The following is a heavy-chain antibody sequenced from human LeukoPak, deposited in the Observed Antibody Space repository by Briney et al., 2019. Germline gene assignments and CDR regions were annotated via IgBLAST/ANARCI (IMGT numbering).Heavy chain of an antibody. D-gene: IGHD1-1*01. CDR3: ASSNWNHESWFDP. V-gene: IGHV4-59*01. J-gene: IGHJ5*02. Sequence: SETLSLTCTVSGGSISSYYWSGIRQPPGKGLEWIGYTYYSGSTNYNPSLKSRVTISVDTSKNQFSLKLSSVTAADTAVYYCASSNWNHESWFDPWGQGTLVTVSS. CDR1: GGSISSYY. CDR2: TYYSGST.